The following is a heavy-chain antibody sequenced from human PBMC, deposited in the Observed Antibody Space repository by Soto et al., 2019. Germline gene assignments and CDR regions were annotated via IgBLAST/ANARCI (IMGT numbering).Heavy chain of an antibody. V-gene: IGHV1-18*01. J-gene: IGHJ6*02. CDR3: AKNGHPPYYYYGMDV. Sequence: QGQLVQSGAEVKQPGASVKVSCKASGYSFSTYGISWVRQAPGQGLAWMGCISGNNGDTNYAQKFQGRVTMTIDTSTTTAYLELRRLTYADTAVYFCAKNGHPPYYYYGMDVWGQGTTVTVS. D-gene: IGHD2-8*01. CDR1: GYSFSTYG. CDR2: ISGNNGDT.